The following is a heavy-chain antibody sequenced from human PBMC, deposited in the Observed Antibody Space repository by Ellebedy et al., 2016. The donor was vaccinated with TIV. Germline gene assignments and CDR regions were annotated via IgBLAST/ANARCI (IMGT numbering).Heavy chain of an antibody. V-gene: IGHV4-34*01. CDR3: ARVGGGYYGSGRHTEYFDY. D-gene: IGHD3-10*01. Sequence: SETLSLTCAVYGGSFSGYYWSWIRQPPGKGLEWIGEINHSGSTNYNPSLKSRVTISVDTSKNQFSLKLSSVTAADTAVYYCARVGGGYYGSGRHTEYFDYWGQGTLVTVSS. CDR2: INHSGST. J-gene: IGHJ4*02. CDR1: GGSFSGYY.